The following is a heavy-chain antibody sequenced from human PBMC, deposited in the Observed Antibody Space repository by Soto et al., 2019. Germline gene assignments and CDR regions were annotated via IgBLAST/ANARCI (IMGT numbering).Heavy chain of an antibody. J-gene: IGHJ5*02. D-gene: IGHD3-16*02. Sequence: ASVKVSCKASGNSFTTYSLHWVRQAPGQSLEWMGWFDAGNRITKFSQKFQGRITISRDTSASTAYMEVRSLRSEDTAIYFCAEYASRSYLGTWGQGTPVTGS. V-gene: IGHV1-3*01. CDR1: GNSFTTYS. CDR2: FDAGNRIT. CDR3: AEYASRSYLGT.